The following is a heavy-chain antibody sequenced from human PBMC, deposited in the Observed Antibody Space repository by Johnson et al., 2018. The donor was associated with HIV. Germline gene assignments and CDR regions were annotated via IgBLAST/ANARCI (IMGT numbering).Heavy chain of an antibody. V-gene: IGHV3-30*02. CDR2: IRYDGNNE. J-gene: IGHJ3*02. CDR1: GFTFSNYG. D-gene: IGHD2-15*01. Sequence: QVQLVESGGGVVQPGGSLRLSCAASGFTFSNYGMHWVRQAPGKGLEWVAFIRYDGNNEDYADSVKGRFTISRDNSKNTLYVQMNSLRPEDTAVYYCASVVVVVDVHDAFDMWGQGTMVTVSS. CDR3: ASVVVVVDVHDAFDM.